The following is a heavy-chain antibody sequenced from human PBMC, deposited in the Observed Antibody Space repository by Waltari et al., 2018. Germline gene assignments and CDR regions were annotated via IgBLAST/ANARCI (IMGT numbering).Heavy chain of an antibody. CDR1: GGSIRSGDYS. Sequence: QVQLQESGPGLVKPSQTLSLTCTVSGGSIRSGDYSWSGTRQPPGKGLEWIGYIYYSGSTYYNPSLKSRVTISVDTSKNQFSLKLSSVTAADTAVYYCARVTRSFTAFDYWGQGTLVTVSS. J-gene: IGHJ4*02. CDR2: IYYSGST. D-gene: IGHD2-15*01. CDR3: ARVTRSFTAFDY. V-gene: IGHV4-30-4*08.